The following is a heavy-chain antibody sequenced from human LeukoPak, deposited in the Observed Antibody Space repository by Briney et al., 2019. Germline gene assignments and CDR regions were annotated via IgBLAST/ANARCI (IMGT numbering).Heavy chain of an antibody. CDR2: ISNSGSFT. V-gene: IGHV3-23*01. D-gene: IGHD3-10*01. CDR1: GFTFSSYA. Sequence: GGSLRLSCASSGFTFSSYAMSWVRQAPGKGLEGVSAISNSGSFTYFADAVKGRFTISRDNSKNTLFLQLNSLRVDDTAVYYCARMVRGVITPCDHWGQGTLVTVST. J-gene: IGHJ4*02. CDR3: ARMVRGVITPCDH.